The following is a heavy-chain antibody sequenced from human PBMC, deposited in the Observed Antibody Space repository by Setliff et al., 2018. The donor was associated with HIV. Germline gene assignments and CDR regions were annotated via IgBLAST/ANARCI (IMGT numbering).Heavy chain of an antibody. CDR3: AASIVGATMVFGY. CDR2: IVVGSGNT. D-gene: IGHD1-26*01. CDR1: GFTFTSSA. J-gene: IGHJ4*02. Sequence: SVKVSCKASGFTFTSSAVQWVRQARGQRLEWIGWIVVGSGNTNYAQKFQERVTITRDMSTSTAYMELSSLRSEDTAVYCCAASIVGATMVFGYWGQGTLVTVSS. V-gene: IGHV1-58*01.